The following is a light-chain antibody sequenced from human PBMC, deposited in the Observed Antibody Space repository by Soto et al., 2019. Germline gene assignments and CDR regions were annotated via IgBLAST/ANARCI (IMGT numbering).Light chain of an antibody. Sequence: QSALTQPASVSGSPGQSITISCTGTSSDVGGYNYVSWYQQYPGKAPKLMIYDVSNRPSGVSNRFSGSKSGNTASLTISGLHAEDEADYYSSSFTISNTLVFGSGTKLTVL. V-gene: IGLV2-14*01. J-gene: IGLJ1*01. CDR3: SSFTISNTLV. CDR1: SSDVGGYNY. CDR2: DVS.